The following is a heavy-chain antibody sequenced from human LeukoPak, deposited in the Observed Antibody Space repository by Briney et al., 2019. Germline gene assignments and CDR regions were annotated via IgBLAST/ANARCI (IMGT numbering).Heavy chain of an antibody. CDR2: IYYSGST. D-gene: IGHD6-13*01. CDR3: ARYQGGSSSWYVFDY. CDR1: GGSISSSSYY. V-gene: IGHV4-39*07. Sequence: PSETLSLTCTVSGGSISSSSYYWGWIRQPPGKGLEWIGSIYYSGSTYYNPSLKSRVTISVDTSKNQFSLKLSSVTAADTAVYYCARYQGGSSSWYVFDYWGQGTLVTVSS. J-gene: IGHJ4*02.